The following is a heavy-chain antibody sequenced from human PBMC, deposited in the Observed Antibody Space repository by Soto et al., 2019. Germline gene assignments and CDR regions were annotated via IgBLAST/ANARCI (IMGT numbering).Heavy chain of an antibody. CDR2: IFHSGTT. CDR1: GDSISSSHW. V-gene: IGHV4-4*02. Sequence: QVQLQESGPGLVEPSGTLSLTCVVSGDSISSSHWWSWVRQPPGKGLEWIGEIFHSGTTKYNPSLESRVTMSVDKSNNQLSLKLSSVTAADTAVYYCARQLERGGLPGGFEYWGQGTLATVSS. D-gene: IGHD1-1*01. CDR3: ARQLERGGLPGGFEY. J-gene: IGHJ4*02.